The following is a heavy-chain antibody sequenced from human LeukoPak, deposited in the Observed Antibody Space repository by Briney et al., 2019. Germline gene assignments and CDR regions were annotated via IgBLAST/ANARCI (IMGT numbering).Heavy chain of an antibody. CDR2: ISYSGNT. CDR3: ARGGLISLANTPLGAFDI. V-gene: IGHV4-59*12. J-gene: IGHJ3*02. Sequence: SETLSLTCTVSGGSITNYYWSWIRQPPGKGLEWIGFISYSGNTNYNPSLKSRVSISVDTSKNQFSLHLNSVTPEDTAVYYCARGGLISLANTPLGAFDIWGQGTMVSVSS. CDR1: GGSITNYY. D-gene: IGHD3/OR15-3a*01.